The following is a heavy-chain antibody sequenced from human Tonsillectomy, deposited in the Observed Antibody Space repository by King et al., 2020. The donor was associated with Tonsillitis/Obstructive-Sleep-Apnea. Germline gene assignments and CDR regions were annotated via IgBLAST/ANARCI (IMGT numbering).Heavy chain of an antibody. CDR3: ARRGGGDIDMVYDNGFYYYGMDV. CDR2: INHSGST. J-gene: IGHJ6*02. V-gene: IGHV4-34*01. CDR1: GGSFSGYY. D-gene: IGHD5-18*01. Sequence: WGAGLLKPSETLSLTCAVYGGSFSGYYWSWIRQPPGKGLEWIGEINHSGSTNYNPSLKSRVTISVDTSKNKFSLKLSSVTAADTAVYYCARRGGGDIDMVYDNGFYYYGMDVWGQGTTVTVSS.